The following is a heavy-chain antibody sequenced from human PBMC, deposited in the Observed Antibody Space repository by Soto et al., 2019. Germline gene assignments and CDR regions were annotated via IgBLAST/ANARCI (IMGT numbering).Heavy chain of an antibody. CDR1: GFIFDDYA. CDR3: ANAGRLQEDYFDA. CDR2: VSWSGATV. J-gene: IGHJ4*02. D-gene: IGHD6-13*01. Sequence: EVQLVESGGGLVQPGRSLRLSCAASGFIFDDYAMNWVRQVPGKGLEWVSGVSWSGATVYYADSVKGRFTISRDNAKNALYLQMNRLTHEGAAFYYGANAGRLQEDYFDAWGQGTLVTVSS. V-gene: IGHV3-9*01.